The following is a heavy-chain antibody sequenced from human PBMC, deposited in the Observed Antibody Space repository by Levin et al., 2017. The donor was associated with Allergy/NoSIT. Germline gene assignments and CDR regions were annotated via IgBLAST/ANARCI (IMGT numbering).Heavy chain of an antibody. Sequence: SETLSLTCTVSGGSISSSSYYWGWIRQPPGKGLEWIGSIYYSGSTYYNPSLKSRVTISVDTSKNQFSLKLSTVTAADTAVYYCARDTSVPAWYCSGGSCYSGVTYFDYWGQGTLVTVSS. D-gene: IGHD2-15*01. CDR3: ARDTSVPAWYCSGGSCYSGVTYFDY. J-gene: IGHJ4*02. V-gene: IGHV4-39*07. CDR1: GGSISSSSYY. CDR2: IYYSGST.